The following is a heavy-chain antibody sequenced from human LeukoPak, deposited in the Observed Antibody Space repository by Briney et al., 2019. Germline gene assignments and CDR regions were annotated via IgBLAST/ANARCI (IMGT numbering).Heavy chain of an antibody. D-gene: IGHD2/OR15-2a*01. Sequence: PGGSLRLSCAASGLTFSNAWMSWVRQAPGKGLEWVGRIKSKTDGGTTEYAAPVKGRFTISRDESKNMLYLQMNSLKIEDTGVYYCNHPEFLSYSYMDVWGKGTTVTVSS. J-gene: IGHJ6*03. V-gene: IGHV3-15*01. CDR2: IKSKTDGGTT. CDR3: NHPEFLSYSYMDV. CDR1: GLTFSNAW.